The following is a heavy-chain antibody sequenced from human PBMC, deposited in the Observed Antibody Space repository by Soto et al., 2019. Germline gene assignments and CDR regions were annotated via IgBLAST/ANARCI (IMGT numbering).Heavy chain of an antibody. CDR3: AKVSPTAVGIRLDP. CDR2: IGGSGDIT. V-gene: IGHV3-23*01. Sequence: EVQLLESGGGLVQPGGSLRLSCAASGFTFNNYAMSWVRQPPGKGLEWVSTIGGSGDITYYADSVKGRFTISRDTSKNTLYLQMSSLRAEDTAIYYCAKVSPTAVGIRLDPWGQGTLVTVSS. J-gene: IGHJ5*02. D-gene: IGHD4-17*01. CDR1: GFTFNNYA.